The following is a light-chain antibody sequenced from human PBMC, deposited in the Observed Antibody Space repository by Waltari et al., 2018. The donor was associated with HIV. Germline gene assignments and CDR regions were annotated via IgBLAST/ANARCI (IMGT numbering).Light chain of an antibody. V-gene: IGKV4-1*01. Sequence: DILMTQSPDSLAVSLGARATINCKSRQTLLYSSNNKNYLAWYQHKPGPPPKLLIYWASTRQSGVPDRFSGSGSGTNFTLTINRLQTEDVATYYCQQYYRTPLTFGGGTKVGLK. CDR2: WAS. CDR3: QQYYRTPLT. CDR1: QTLLYSSNNKNY. J-gene: IGKJ4*01.